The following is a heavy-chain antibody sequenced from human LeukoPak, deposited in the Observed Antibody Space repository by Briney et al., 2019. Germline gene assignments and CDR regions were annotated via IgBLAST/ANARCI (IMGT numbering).Heavy chain of an antibody. J-gene: IGHJ4*02. Sequence: KSSETLSLTCAVSGGSISSSNWWSWVRQPPGKGLEWIGEIYHSGSTNYNPSLKSRLTISVDTSKNQFSLKLSSVTAADTAVYYCARDSSGSGSLTRYYFDYWGQGTLVTVSS. CDR2: IYHSGST. D-gene: IGHD3-10*01. CDR1: GGSISSSNW. V-gene: IGHV4-4*02. CDR3: ARDSSGSGSLTRYYFDY.